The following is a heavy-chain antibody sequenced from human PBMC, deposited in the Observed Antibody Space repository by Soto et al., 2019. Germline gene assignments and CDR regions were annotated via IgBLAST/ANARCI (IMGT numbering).Heavy chain of an antibody. CDR3: ARGRRASYYYDSSGYYIQVILDY. CDR2: INHSGST. V-gene: IGHV4-34*01. CDR1: GGSFSGYY. J-gene: IGHJ4*02. Sequence: SETLSLTCAVYGGSFSGYYWSWIRQPPGKGLEWIGEINHSGSTNYNPSLKSRVTISVDTSKNRFSLKLSSVTAADTAVYYCARGRRASYYYDSSGYYIQVILDYWGQGTLVTVSS. D-gene: IGHD3-22*01.